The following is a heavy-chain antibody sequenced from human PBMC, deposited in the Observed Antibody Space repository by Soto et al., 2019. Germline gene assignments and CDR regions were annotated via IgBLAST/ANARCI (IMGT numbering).Heavy chain of an antibody. CDR3: ARTPVPTGYSGSWENWFDP. CDR1: AYPFTGYY. V-gene: IGHV1-2*02. Sequence: XAVKVSCNASAYPFTGYYMHWVRRAPGQGLEWMGWINPNSGGTNYAQKFQCRVTMTRDTSISTAYMELSRLRSDDTAVYYCARTPVPTGYSGSWENWFDPWGQGTLVTVSS. CDR2: INPNSGGT. J-gene: IGHJ5*02. D-gene: IGHD6-13*01.